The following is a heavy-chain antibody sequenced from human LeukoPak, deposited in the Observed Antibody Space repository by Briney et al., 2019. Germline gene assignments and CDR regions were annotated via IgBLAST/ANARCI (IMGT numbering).Heavy chain of an antibody. J-gene: IGHJ4*02. CDR1: GFTFSSYS. Sequence: GGSLRLSCAASGFTFSSYSMNWVRQAPGKGLEWVSYISSSSSTIYYADSVKGRFTISRDNSKNTLYLQMNSLRAEDTAVYYCAREGLEMAAISSGPFDYWGQGTLVTVSS. CDR3: AREGLEMAAISSGPFDY. V-gene: IGHV3-48*01. CDR2: ISSSSSTI. D-gene: IGHD5-24*01.